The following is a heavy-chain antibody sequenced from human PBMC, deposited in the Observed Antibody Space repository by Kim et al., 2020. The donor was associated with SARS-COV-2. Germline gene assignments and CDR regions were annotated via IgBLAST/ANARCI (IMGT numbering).Heavy chain of an antibody. CDR2: IGTAGDT. V-gene: IGHV3-13*01. CDR3: ARAASSGWYLDY. J-gene: IGHJ4*02. D-gene: IGHD6-19*01. CDR1: GFTFSSYD. Sequence: GGSLRLSCAASGFTFSSYDMHWVRQATGKGLEWVSAIGTAGDTYYPGSVKGRFTISRENAKNSLYLQMNSLRAGDTAVYYCARAASSGWYLDYWGQGTLVTVSS.